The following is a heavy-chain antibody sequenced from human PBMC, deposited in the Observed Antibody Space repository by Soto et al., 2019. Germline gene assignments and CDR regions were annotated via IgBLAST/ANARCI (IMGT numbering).Heavy chain of an antibody. V-gene: IGHV3-53*01. CDR2: IYSGGNP. D-gene: IGHD2-2*01. J-gene: IGHJ4*02. CDR3: ARGPNADC. Sequence: EERLVESGGGLVQPGGSLRLSCAVSGFSVSDNYMCWVRQAPGKGLELVSVIYSGGNPFYGDSMKGRFTLSRDNSNNMLYLQMDRGRAEDTAVYYCARGPNADCWGQGTLVIVSS. CDR1: GFSVSDNY.